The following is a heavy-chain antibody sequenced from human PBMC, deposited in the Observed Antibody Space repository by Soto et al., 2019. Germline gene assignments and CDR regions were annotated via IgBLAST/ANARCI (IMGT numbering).Heavy chain of an antibody. CDR1: AGSISSSYY. CDR3: ARVFRRAMHAFDI. V-gene: IGHV4-61*01. J-gene: IGHJ3*02. Sequence: PSETLSLTCAVSAGSISSSYYWSWIRHPPGKGLEWIGYIYYNGSTNYNPSLKSRVTISVDTSKNQFSLKLSSVTAAVTAVYYCARVFRRAMHAFDIWGQGTMVTVSS. CDR2: IYYNGST. D-gene: IGHD2-2*01.